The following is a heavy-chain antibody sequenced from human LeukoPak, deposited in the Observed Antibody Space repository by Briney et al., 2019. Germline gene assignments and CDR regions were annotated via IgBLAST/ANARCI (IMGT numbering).Heavy chain of an antibody. CDR3: ARDLGNFGSGTSYYDY. CDR1: GFTFSNYG. CDR2: IWYDGSKR. J-gene: IGHJ4*02. V-gene: IGHV3-33*01. D-gene: IGHD3-10*01. Sequence: GGSLRLSCTASGFTFSNYGLHWVRQAPCKGLEWMALIWYDGSKRYYADSVQGRFTISRDDSKNTLFLRMNSLRAEDTAVYYCARDLGNFGSGTSYYDYWGQGTLVTVSS.